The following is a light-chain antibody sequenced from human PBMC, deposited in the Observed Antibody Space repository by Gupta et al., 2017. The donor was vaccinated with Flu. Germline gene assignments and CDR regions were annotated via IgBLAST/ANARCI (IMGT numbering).Light chain of an antibody. CDR1: QSISSY. J-gene: IGKJ2*02. V-gene: IGKV1-39*01. CDR2: AAS. CDR3: QQRDSTPCT. Sequence: DIQMTQSPSSLSASVGDRVTITCRASQSISSYLNWYQQKPGKVPKLLIYAASSLQSGVPSRFSGSGSGTDFTLTISRLQPEDFATYYCQQRDSTPCTFGQGTKVEIK.